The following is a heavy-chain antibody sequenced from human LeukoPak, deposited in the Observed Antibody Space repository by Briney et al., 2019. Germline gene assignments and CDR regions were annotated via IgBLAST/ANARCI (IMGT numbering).Heavy chain of an antibody. J-gene: IGHJ4*02. CDR3: ARPLKMATTPFDY. Sequence: SETLSLTCAVYGGSFSGYYWSWIRQPPGKGLEWIGEINHSGSTNYNPSLKSRVTISVDTSKNQFSLKLSSVTAADTAVYYCARPLKMATTPFDYWGQGTLVTVSS. CDR2: INHSGST. CDR1: GGSFSGYY. D-gene: IGHD5-24*01. V-gene: IGHV4-34*01.